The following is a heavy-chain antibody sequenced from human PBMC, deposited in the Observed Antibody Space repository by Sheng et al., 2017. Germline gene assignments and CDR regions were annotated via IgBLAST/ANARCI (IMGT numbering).Heavy chain of an antibody. V-gene: IGHV4-38-2*01. J-gene: IGHJ4*02. CDR2: IYHSGST. Sequence: QVQLQESGPGLVKPSETLSLTCAVSGYSISSGYYWGWIRQPPGKGLEWIGSIYHSGSTYYNPSLKSRVTISVDTSKNQFSLKLSSVTAADTAVYYCARGVFSYITDEGDYFDYWGQGTLVTVSS. CDR3: ARGVFSYITDEGDYFDY. D-gene: IGHD1-20*01. CDR1: GYSISSGYY.